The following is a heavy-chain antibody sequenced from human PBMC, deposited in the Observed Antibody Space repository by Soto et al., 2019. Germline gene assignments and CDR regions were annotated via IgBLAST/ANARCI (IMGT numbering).Heavy chain of an antibody. Sequence: QITLKESGPTLVKPTQTLTLTCTFSGFSLSTSGVGVGWVRQPPGQALEWLALIHWSDDRSYSPSLRSRLTIAKDTSKNQGVLTMTKMDPVDTATYFCAHIYLRSGWLPYYFESWGQGALVTVSS. D-gene: IGHD6-19*01. J-gene: IGHJ4*02. V-gene: IGHV2-5*01. CDR3: AHIYLRSGWLPYYFES. CDR1: GFSLSTSGVG. CDR2: IHWSDDR.